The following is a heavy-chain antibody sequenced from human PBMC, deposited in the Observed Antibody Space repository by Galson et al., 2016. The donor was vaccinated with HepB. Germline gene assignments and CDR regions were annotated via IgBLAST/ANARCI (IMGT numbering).Heavy chain of an antibody. CDR1: GFIFSSYS. Sequence: SLRLSCAVSGFIFSSYSMNWVRQAPGKGLDWVSYISGRGATKDYADSVKGRFTISRDNAKNSLYLEMNNLRAEDTAVYYCARGLRAHCGGDCPADCWGQGTLVTVSS. J-gene: IGHJ4*02. V-gene: IGHV3-48*04. CDR3: ARGLRAHCGGDCPADC. CDR2: ISGRGATK. D-gene: IGHD2-21*01.